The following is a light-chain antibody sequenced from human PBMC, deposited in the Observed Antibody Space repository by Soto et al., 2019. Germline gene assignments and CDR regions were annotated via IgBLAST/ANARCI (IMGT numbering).Light chain of an antibody. CDR1: QSVKSN. Sequence: EIVMTQSPATLSVSPGERATLSCRASQSVKSNLAWYQQKPGQAPRLLIYGASTRATGTPARFSGSGSGTEFTLTISSLQSEDFAVYYCQQYNNWPRTFGQGTKWIS. CDR3: QQYNNWPRT. CDR2: GAS. V-gene: IGKV3-15*01. J-gene: IGKJ1*01.